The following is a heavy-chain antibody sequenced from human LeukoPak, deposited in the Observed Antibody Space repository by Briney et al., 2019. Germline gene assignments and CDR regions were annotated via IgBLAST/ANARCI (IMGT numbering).Heavy chain of an antibody. CDR1: GFTVSSNY. CDR3: ARERGGGSYMDY. Sequence: GGSLRLSCAASGFTVSSNYMSWVRQAPGKGLEWVSVIYSGGSTYYADSVKGRFTISRDNSKNTLYLQMNSLRAEDTAVYYCARERGGGSYMDYGDRGTLITVSS. J-gene: IGHJ4*02. V-gene: IGHV3-53*01. CDR2: IYSGGST. D-gene: IGHD3-16*01.